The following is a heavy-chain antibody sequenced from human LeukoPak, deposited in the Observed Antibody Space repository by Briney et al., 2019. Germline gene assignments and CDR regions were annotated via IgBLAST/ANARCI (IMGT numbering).Heavy chain of an antibody. CDR1: GFTFSSYS. CDR2: ISSSSSYI. CDR3: ARGIAGAGTWAFDI. D-gene: IGHD6-13*01. Sequence: GGALRLSCAASGFTFSSYSMNWVRQAPGKGLEWVSSISSSSSYIYYADSVKGRFTISRDNAKNSLYLQMNSLRAEDTAVYYCARGIAGAGTWAFDIWGQGTMVTVSS. V-gene: IGHV3-21*01. J-gene: IGHJ3*02.